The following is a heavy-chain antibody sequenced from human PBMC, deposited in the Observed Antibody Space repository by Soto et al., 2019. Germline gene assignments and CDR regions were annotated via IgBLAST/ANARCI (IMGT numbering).Heavy chain of an antibody. J-gene: IGHJ4*02. Sequence: SETLSLTCTVSGGSVSGGSYYWNWIRQPPGKGLEWIGYIYFSGSTNYNPSLKSRVTMSIDTSKNQFSLKLSSVTAADTAVYYCARGGGGSGSPDFDYWGQVNIVSVS. D-gene: IGHD3-10*01. CDR1: GGSVSGGSYY. V-gene: IGHV4-61*01. CDR3: ARGGGGSGSPDFDY. CDR2: IYFSGST.